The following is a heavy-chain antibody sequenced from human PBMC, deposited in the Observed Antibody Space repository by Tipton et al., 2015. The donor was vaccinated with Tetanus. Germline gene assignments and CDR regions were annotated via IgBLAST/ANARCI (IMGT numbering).Heavy chain of an antibody. V-gene: IGHV4-61*03. D-gene: IGHD6-13*01. CDR3: ARAYSGSWYPDLRLDY. Sequence: TLSLTCTVSGASVSSAGYYWTWIRQPPGKGLEWIGYIYDSGGTNYNPSLKSRVTMSVDTSKNHFSLRLNSVSTTDTAVYYCARAYSGSWYPDLRLDYWGQGVLVTVSS. CDR2: IYDSGGT. J-gene: IGHJ4*02. CDR1: GASVSSAGYY.